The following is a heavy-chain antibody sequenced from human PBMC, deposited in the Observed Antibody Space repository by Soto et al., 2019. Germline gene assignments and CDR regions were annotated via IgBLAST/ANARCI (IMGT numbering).Heavy chain of an antibody. J-gene: IGHJ4*02. D-gene: IGHD3-9*01. CDR3: AIVGFDWDILSRYCIGY. V-gene: IGHV1-18*01. Sequence: GASVNVSCKDSVYTFNIYGISWVRQAPGQRLEWMGWISAYNGSTNYAQKLQGRVTMTTDTSTSTAYMELRSLRSDDTAVYYCAIVGFDWDILSRYCIGYWGQGTLVTVS. CDR2: ISAYNGST. CDR1: VYTFNIYG.